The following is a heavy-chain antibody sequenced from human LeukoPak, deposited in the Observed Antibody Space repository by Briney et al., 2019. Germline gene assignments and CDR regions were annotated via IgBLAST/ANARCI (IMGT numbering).Heavy chain of an antibody. V-gene: IGHV1-69*05. J-gene: IGHJ6*03. CDR2: IIPIFGTA. CDR1: GGTFSSYA. D-gene: IGHD1-26*01. Sequence: AASVKVSCKASGGTFSSYAISWVRQAPGQGLEWMGGIIPIFGTANYAQKFQGRVTITTDESTSTAYMELSSLRSEDTVVYYCASIKSGSYSYYYMDVWGKGTTVTVSS. CDR3: ASIKSGSYSYYYMDV.